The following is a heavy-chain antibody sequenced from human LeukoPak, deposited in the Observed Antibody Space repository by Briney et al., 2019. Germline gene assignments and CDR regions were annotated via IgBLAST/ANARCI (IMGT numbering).Heavy chain of an antibody. CDR3: ARQWQVAFDI. D-gene: IGHD6-19*01. J-gene: IGHJ3*02. CDR1: GFTFSDYY. V-gene: IGHV3-11*01. CDR2: ITSSGSTI. Sequence: GGSLRPSCAASGFTFSDYYMSWIRQAPGKGLEWVSYITSSGSTIYYADSMKGRFTISRDNAKNSLYLQMNSLRAEDTAVYYCARQWQVAFDIWGQGTMVTVSS.